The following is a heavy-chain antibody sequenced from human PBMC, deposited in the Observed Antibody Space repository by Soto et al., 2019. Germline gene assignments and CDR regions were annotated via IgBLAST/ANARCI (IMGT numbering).Heavy chain of an antibody. CDR1: GGSISSSSYY. D-gene: IGHD6-13*01. V-gene: IGHV4-39*01. CDR2: IYYSGST. CDR3: ASIVAAAGYYYYYYMDV. Sequence: LETLSLTCTVSGGSISSSSYYWGWIRQPPGKGLEWIGSIYYSGSTYYNPSLKSRVTISVDTSKNQFSLKLSSVTAADTAVYYCASIVAAAGYYYYYYMDVWGKGTTVTVSS. J-gene: IGHJ6*03.